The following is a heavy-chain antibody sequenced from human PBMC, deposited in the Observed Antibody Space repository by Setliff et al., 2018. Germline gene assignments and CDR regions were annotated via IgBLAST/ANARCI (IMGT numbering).Heavy chain of an antibody. CDR3: ARINFYVSSGYYYAPDF. V-gene: IGHV1-18*01. CDR1: GYTFNNYG. J-gene: IGHJ4*02. D-gene: IGHD3-22*01. CDR2: INNYSFKT. Sequence: ASVKVSCKASGYTFNNYGITWVRQAPGQGLEWMGWINNYSFKTTYPQKFLDRVTMTTDTSATTAYMELKNLRSDDTAAYYCARINFYVSSGYYYAPDFWGQGTLVTVS.